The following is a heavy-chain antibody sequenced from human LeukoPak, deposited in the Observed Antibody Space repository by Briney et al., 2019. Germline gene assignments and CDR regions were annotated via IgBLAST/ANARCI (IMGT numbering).Heavy chain of an antibody. V-gene: IGHV1-46*01. CDR2: INPSGGST. J-gene: IGHJ3*02. D-gene: IGHD1-26*01. CDR1: GYTFTSYY. CDR3: ARVWDSVGATEAFDI. Sequence: ASVKVSCKASGYTFTSYYMHWVRQAPGPGHEWMGIINPSGGSTSYAQKFRGRVTMTRDTSTSTVYMELSSLRSEDTAVYYCARVWDSVGATEAFDIWGQGTMVTVSS.